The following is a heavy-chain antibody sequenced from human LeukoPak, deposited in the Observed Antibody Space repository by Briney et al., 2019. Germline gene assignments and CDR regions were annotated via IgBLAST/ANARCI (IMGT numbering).Heavy chain of an antibody. J-gene: IGHJ5*02. D-gene: IGHD3-10*01. CDR1: GYTFTSYA. V-gene: IGHV1-3*01. Sequence: GASVKVSCKASGYTFTSYAMHWVRQAPGQRLEWMGWINAGNGNTKYSQRFQGRVSITRDTSASTAYMELSSLRSEDTAVYYCAIRGVSACLDPWGQGTLVTVSS. CDR2: INAGNGNT. CDR3: AIRGVSACLDP.